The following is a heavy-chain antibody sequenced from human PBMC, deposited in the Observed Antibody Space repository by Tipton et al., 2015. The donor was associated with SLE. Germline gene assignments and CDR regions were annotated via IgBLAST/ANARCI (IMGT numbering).Heavy chain of an antibody. CDR1: GFTFINYA. Sequence: SLRLSCAASGFTFINYAMRWVRQAPGKGLEWVSSISDRGVSSYYTDSVKGRFTIPRDNSKNTLYLQMNSLRADDTAIYYCAKSTLDDFWSVDYWGQGTLVTVSS. CDR2: ISDRGVSS. D-gene: IGHD3-3*01. J-gene: IGHJ4*02. V-gene: IGHV3-23*01. CDR3: AKSTLDDFWSVDY.